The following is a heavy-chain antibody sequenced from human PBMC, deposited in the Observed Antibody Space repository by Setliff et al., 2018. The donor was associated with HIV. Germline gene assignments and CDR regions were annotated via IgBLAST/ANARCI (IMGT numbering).Heavy chain of an antibody. J-gene: IGHJ4*02. CDR3: ARYSTLTTNFDY. CDR1: GGSISSYY. V-gene: IGHV4-59*01. CDR2: IYYSGST. Sequence: SETLSLTCTVSGGSISSYYWSWIRQPPGKGLEWIGYIYYSGSTNYNPSLKSRVTISVDTSKNQFSLKLSSVTAADTAVYYCARYSTLTTNFDYWGQGTLVTVS. D-gene: IGHD4-17*01.